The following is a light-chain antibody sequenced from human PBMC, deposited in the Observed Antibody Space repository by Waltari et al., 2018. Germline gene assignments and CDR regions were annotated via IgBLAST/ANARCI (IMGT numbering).Light chain of an antibody. CDR2: DAS. CDR1: QGVTKY. CDR3: HLRSNWRYT. J-gene: IGKJ2*01. V-gene: IGKV3-11*01. Sequence: EIVLTQSPAILSLSPGERATLSCRPSQGVTKYLSWYQLNPGQAPRLLSYDASNRATGIPTRFSGSGSGTDFTLTISSLEPDDFAVYFCHLRSNWRYTFGQGTKLEIK.